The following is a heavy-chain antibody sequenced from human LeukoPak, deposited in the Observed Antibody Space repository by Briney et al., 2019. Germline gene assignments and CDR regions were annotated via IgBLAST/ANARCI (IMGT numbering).Heavy chain of an antibody. CDR2: IKQDGSEK. D-gene: IGHD3-3*01. CDR1: GFTFSSYW. Sequence: GGSLRLSCAASGFTFSSYWMSWVRQAPGKGLEWVANIKQDGSEKYYVDSVKGRFTISRDNAKNSLYLQMNNLRAEDTAVYYCARDPDYYDFWSGYYRPYYFDYWGQGTLVTVSS. V-gene: IGHV3-7*01. J-gene: IGHJ4*02. CDR3: ARDPDYYDFWSGYYRPYYFDY.